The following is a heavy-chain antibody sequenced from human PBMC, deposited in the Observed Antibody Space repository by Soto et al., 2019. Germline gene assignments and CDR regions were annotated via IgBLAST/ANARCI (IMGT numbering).Heavy chain of an antibody. CDR1: GFTFSSHG. J-gene: IGHJ1*01. CDR2: ISFDGTNK. V-gene: IGHV3-30*03. Sequence: QVQLVESGGGVVQPEKSLRLSCAASGFTFSSHGMHWVRQAPGKGLEWVAVISFDGTNKYYADSVKGRFTISRDNSKNTMYLQMNSLGAEDTAVYYCASRVLHGTYGAPYFHHWGQGTLVTVS. CDR3: ASRVLHGTYGAPYFHH. D-gene: IGHD1-26*01.